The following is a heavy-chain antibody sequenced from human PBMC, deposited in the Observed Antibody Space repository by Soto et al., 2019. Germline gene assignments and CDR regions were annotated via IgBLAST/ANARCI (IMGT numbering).Heavy chain of an antibody. D-gene: IGHD4-17*01. Sequence: QGQLVQSGAEVKKPGASVKVSCKASGYTFNKYSISWVRQAPGQGLEWMGWISASNGNTDFAQKFQGRVTMAIDTSTSTAYMELRSLRSDDTAVFYCTRGHGDFAGDFDSWRQGTLVTVSS. V-gene: IGHV1-18*04. J-gene: IGHJ4*02. CDR3: TRGHGDFAGDFDS. CDR2: ISASNGNT. CDR1: GYTFNKYS.